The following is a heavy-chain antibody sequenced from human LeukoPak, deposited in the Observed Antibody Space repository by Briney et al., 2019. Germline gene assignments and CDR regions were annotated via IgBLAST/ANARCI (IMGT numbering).Heavy chain of an antibody. D-gene: IGHD5-18*01. V-gene: IGHV3-64D*06. CDR3: VKDHLDTPMPNYGMDV. CDR2: ISSNGARI. CDR1: ECSFRTSA. Sequence: GGSLRLSCSASECSFRTSARHWVRQAPGKGLENVAVISSNGARIYYADSVKGRFTLSRDNYKNTLYLQMTSLRAADTAVYYCVKDHLDTPMPNYGMDVWGQGTTVTVSS. J-gene: IGHJ6*02.